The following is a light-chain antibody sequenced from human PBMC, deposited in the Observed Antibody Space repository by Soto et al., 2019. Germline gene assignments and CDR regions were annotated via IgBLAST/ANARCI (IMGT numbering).Light chain of an antibody. Sequence: DIQMTQAPSSLSASVGDRVTITCRASQNINNYLNGYQQKPGKAPTLLIYEASNVQSGVSSSFSGSGSGTEFTLTISSLQSEDFAIYYCQKSYSPFTVGPGTTVDLK. V-gene: IGKV1-39*01. J-gene: IGKJ3*01. CDR2: EAS. CDR3: QKSYSPFT. CDR1: QNINNY.